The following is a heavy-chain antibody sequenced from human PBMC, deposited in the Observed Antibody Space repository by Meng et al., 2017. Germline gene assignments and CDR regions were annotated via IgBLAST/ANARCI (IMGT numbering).Heavy chain of an antibody. J-gene: IGHJ3*02. CDR1: GFTFSSYS. CDR2: ISSSSSYI. D-gene: IGHD3-22*01. CDR3: AREGEDDYDSLHAFDI. V-gene: IGHV3-21*01. Sequence: GESLKISCAASGFTFSSYSMNWVRQAPGKGLEWVSSISSSSSYIYYADSVKGRFTISRDNAKNSLYLQMNSLRAEDSAVYYCAREGEDDYDSLHAFDIWGQGTMVTV.